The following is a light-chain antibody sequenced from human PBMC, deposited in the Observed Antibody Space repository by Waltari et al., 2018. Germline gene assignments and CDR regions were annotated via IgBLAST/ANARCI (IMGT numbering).Light chain of an antibody. CDR2: PND. Sequence: QSVLAQPPSASGTPGQGVTISCSGSSSNIGGNGVSWYQQLPGTAPKPLIHPNDQRPSCVPDRFSASKSGTSASLAISGLQSEDEAHYFCAAWDDALNGRVFGGGTKVTVL. J-gene: IGLJ3*02. CDR1: SSNIGGNG. CDR3: AAWDDALNGRV. V-gene: IGLV1-44*01.